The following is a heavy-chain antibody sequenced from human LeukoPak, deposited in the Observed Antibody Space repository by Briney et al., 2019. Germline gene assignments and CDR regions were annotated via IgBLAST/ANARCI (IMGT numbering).Heavy chain of an antibody. Sequence: GGSLRLSCAASGFTFSSYGMSWVRQAPGKGLEWVSGISGSGGSTDYADSVKGRFTISRDNSKNTLYLQMNSLRAEDTAVYYCAKDPAAHKWELVRRDYWGQGTLVTVSS. CDR2: ISGSGGST. CDR3: AKDPAAHKWELVRRDY. D-gene: IGHD1-26*01. CDR1: GFTFSSYG. V-gene: IGHV3-23*01. J-gene: IGHJ4*02.